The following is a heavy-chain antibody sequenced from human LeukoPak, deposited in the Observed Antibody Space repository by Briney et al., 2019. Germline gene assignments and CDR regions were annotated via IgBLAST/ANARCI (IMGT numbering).Heavy chain of an antibody. D-gene: IGHD1-26*01. CDR1: GFTFSSYG. Sequence: HSGGSLRLSCAASGFTFSSYGMSWVRQAPGKGLEWVSAISGSGGSTYYADSVKGRFTISRDNSKNTLYLQMNSLRAEDTAVYYCAKCRVGAKGEPVDYWGQGTLVTVSS. J-gene: IGHJ4*02. CDR3: AKCRVGAKGEPVDY. CDR2: ISGSGGST. V-gene: IGHV3-23*01.